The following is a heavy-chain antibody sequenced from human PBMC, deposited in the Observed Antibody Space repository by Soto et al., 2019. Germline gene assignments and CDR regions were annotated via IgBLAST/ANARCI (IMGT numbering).Heavy chain of an antibody. V-gene: IGHV3-48*01. Sequence: GGSLRLSCAASGFTFSSYSMNWVRQAPGKGLEWVSYISSSSTIYYADSVKGRFTISRDNAKNSLYLQMNSLRAEDTAVYYCARDRRYDHPGYYYYYYMDVWGKGTTVTVSS. CDR2: ISSSSTI. CDR3: ARDRRYDHPGYYYYYYMDV. J-gene: IGHJ6*03. D-gene: IGHD5-12*01. CDR1: GFTFSSYS.